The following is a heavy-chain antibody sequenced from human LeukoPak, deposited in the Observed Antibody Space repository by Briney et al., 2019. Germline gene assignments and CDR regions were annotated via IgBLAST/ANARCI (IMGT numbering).Heavy chain of an antibody. CDR2: ISSSGSTI. D-gene: IGHD4-17*01. J-gene: IGHJ5*02. Sequence: GGSLRLSRAASGFTFSDYYMSWIRQAPGKGLEWVSYISSSGSTIYYADSVKGRFTISRDNAKNSLYLQMNSLRAEDTAVYYCARTLMDDYGDYRTPFDPWGQGTLVTVSS. CDR1: GFTFSDYY. V-gene: IGHV3-11*04. CDR3: ARTLMDDYGDYRTPFDP.